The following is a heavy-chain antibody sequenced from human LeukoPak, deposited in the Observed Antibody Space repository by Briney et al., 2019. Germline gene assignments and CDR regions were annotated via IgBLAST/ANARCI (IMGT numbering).Heavy chain of an antibody. CDR2: ISGSGGST. CDR3: ARKLTTMIVVVNFDY. V-gene: IGHV3-23*01. CDR1: GFTFSSYA. Sequence: GGSLRLSCAASGFTFSSYAMSWVRQAPGKGLEWVSAISGSGGSTYYAGSVKGRFTISRDNSKNTLYLQMNSLRAEDTAVYYCARKLTTMIVVVNFDYWGQGTLVTVSS. D-gene: IGHD3-22*01. J-gene: IGHJ4*02.